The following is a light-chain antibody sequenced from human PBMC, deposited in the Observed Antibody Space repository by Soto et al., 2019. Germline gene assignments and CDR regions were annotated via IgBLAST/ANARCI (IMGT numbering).Light chain of an antibody. J-gene: IGKJ5*01. CDR2: SAS. Sequence: EIVLTQSPGTLSXSXXXXXTXSXRASQSISSSYLAWYQQKPGQVPRLLMYSASSRATGIPDRFSGSGSGTDFTLTISRLEPEDFAVYYCQQSSRSPITFGQGTRLEIK. CDR3: QQSSRSPIT. CDR1: QSISSSY. V-gene: IGKV3-20*01.